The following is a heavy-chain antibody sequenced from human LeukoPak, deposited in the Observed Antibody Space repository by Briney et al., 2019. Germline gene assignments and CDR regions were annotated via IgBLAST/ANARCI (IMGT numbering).Heavy chain of an antibody. CDR1: GGSISTYH. Sequence: SETLSLTCSVSGGSISTYHWSWIRQPPGKGLEWIGEINHSGSTNYNPSLKSRVTISVDTSKNQFSLKLSSVTAADTAVYYCARGARYYDSSGHALYYFDYWGQGTLVTVSS. V-gene: IGHV4-34*01. CDR2: INHSGST. D-gene: IGHD3-22*01. J-gene: IGHJ4*02. CDR3: ARGARYYDSSGHALYYFDY.